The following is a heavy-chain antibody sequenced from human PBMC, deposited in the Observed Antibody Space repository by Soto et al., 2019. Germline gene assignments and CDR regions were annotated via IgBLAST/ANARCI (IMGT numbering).Heavy chain of an antibody. CDR2: IYYSGST. Sequence: QVQLQESGPGLVKPSQTLSLTCTVSGGSISSGGYYWSWIRQHPGKGLEWIGYIYYSGSTYYNPSLTRRVTISVDTSKNQFSLKLSSVTAADTAVYYCARDSVAIAAADNWFDPWGQGTLVTVSS. J-gene: IGHJ5*02. D-gene: IGHD6-13*01. CDR1: GGSISSGGYY. V-gene: IGHV4-31*03. CDR3: ARDSVAIAAADNWFDP.